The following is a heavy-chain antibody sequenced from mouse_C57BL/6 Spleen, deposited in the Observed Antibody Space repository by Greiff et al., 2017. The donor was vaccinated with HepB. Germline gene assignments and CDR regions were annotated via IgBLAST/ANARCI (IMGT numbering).Heavy chain of an antibody. J-gene: IGHJ2*01. Sequence: QVQLQQPGAELVMPGASVKLSCKASGYTFTSYWMHWVKQRPGQGLEWIGEIDPSDSYTNYNQKFKGKSTLTVDKSSSTAYMQLSSLTSEDSAVYYCAHLTGLFDYWGQGTTLTVSS. CDR3: AHLTGLFDY. D-gene: IGHD4-1*01. V-gene: IGHV1-69*01. CDR1: GYTFTSYW. CDR2: IDPSDSYT.